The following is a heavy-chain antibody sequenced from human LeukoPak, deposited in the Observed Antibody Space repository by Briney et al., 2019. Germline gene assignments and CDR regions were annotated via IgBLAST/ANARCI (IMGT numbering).Heavy chain of an antibody. D-gene: IGHD6-19*01. J-gene: IGHJ4*02. V-gene: IGHV1-2*02. CDR3: ARARVPIAVAGLYYFDY. Sequence: GASVKVSCKASGYSFTAYYIHWLRQAPGQGPEWMGWIMPDSGSSHYAQKFQGRVTMTRDTSSNSAYMDLTRLKSDDTAVYYCARARVPIAVAGLYYFDYWGQGALVTVSS. CDR1: GYSFTAYY. CDR2: IMPDSGSS.